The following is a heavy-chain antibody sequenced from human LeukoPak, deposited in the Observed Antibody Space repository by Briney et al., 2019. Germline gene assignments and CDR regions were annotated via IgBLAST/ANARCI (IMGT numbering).Heavy chain of an antibody. CDR1: GFTFSSYS. J-gene: IGHJ3*02. CDR2: ISSSSSYI. Sequence: PGGSLRLSCAASGFTFSSYSMNWVRQAPGKGLEWVSSISSSSSYIYYADSVKGRFTISRDNAKDSLYLQMNSLRAEDTVVYYCARVRIMSAMVFDIWGQGTMVTVSS. CDR3: ARVRIMSAMVFDI. V-gene: IGHV3-21*01. D-gene: IGHD2-2*01.